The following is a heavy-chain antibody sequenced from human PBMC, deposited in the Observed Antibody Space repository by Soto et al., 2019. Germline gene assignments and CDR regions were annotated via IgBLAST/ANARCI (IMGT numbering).Heavy chain of an antibody. D-gene: IGHD4-17*01. J-gene: IGHJ4*02. Sequence: TSETLSLTCTVSGGSISSGGYYWSWIRQHPGKGLEWIGYIYYSGTTHYNPVLKSRVTISVDRSKSQFSLRLSSVTAADTAVYYCARDDSGDYGIDYWGQGTMVTVYS. CDR3: ARDDSGDYGIDY. V-gene: IGHV4-31*03. CDR2: IYYSGTT. CDR1: GGSISSGGYY.